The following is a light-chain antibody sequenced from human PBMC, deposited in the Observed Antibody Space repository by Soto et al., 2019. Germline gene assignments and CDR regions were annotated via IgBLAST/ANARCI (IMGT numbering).Light chain of an antibody. CDR2: AAS. J-gene: IGKJ1*01. Sequence: DIQMTQSPSSLSASVGDRVTITCLASQIISTSLAWYQQQPGKAPKLLIYAASSLQSGVPSRFSGSGSGTHFTLTITSLQPEDSATYYCQQTYNVPITFGQGTKVDIK. CDR1: QIISTS. V-gene: IGKV1-39*01. CDR3: QQTYNVPIT.